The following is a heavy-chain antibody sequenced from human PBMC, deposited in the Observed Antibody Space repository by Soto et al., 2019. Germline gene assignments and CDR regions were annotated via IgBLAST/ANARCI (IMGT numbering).Heavy chain of an antibody. CDR1: GFTFSDYY. CDR2: ITSRGPTM. Sequence: KPGGSLRLSCAASGFTFSDYYMSWIRQAPGKGLEWVSYITSRGPTMSYADSVKGRFTISRDNARNSLYLQMNSLRVEDTAVYYCERDRSDHGPNGFDIWGQGTMVTVSS. J-gene: IGHJ3*02. CDR3: ERDRSDHGPNGFDI. D-gene: IGHD3-16*02. V-gene: IGHV3-11*01.